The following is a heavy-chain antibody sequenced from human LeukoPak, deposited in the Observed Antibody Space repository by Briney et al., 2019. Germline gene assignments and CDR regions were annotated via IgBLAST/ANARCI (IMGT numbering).Heavy chain of an antibody. Sequence: SETLSLTCTVSGGSISSSSYYWGWIRQPPGKGLEWIGSIYYSGSTYYDPSLKSRVTISVDTSKNQFSLKLSSVTAADTAVYYCASLVGYCTNGVCRGWFDPWGQGTLVTVSS. D-gene: IGHD2-8*01. J-gene: IGHJ5*02. CDR3: ASLVGYCTNGVCRGWFDP. V-gene: IGHV4-39*07. CDR2: IYYSGST. CDR1: GGSISSSSYY.